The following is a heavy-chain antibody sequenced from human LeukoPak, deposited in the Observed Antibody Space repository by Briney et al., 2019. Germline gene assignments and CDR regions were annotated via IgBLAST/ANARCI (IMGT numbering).Heavy chain of an antibody. CDR1: VGPIRSGGYY. D-gene: IGHD2-21*01. CDR2: IYHSGST. Sequence: PSQTLSLTCTVSVGPIRSGGYYWGWFRQPPGKGLEWIGYIYHSGSTNYNPSLKSRVTISVDTSKNQFSLKLSSVTAADTAVYYCARDSLRWGWDFDYWGQGTLVTVSS. CDR3: ARDSLRWGWDFDY. J-gene: IGHJ4*02. V-gene: IGHV4-30-2*01.